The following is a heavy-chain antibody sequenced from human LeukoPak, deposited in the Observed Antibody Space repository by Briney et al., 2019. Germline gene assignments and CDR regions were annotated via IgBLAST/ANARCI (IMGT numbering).Heavy chain of an antibody. CDR1: GDSISGSDYH. V-gene: IGHV4-39*07. CDR2: VHHTGRA. CDR3: AREPDA. Sequence: PSETLSLTCTVSGDSISGSDYHWGWIRQPPGKGLERLGTVHHTGRAFYNPSLRGRTTVSVDTSKNQFSLKLTSVTAADTAVYYCAREPDAWGQGTLVTVSS. J-gene: IGHJ5*02.